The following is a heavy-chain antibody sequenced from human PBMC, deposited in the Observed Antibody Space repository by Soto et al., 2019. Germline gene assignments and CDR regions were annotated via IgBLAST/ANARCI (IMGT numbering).Heavy chain of an antibody. V-gene: IGHV4-31*03. Sequence: SETMSLTCTVSGGSISSGGYYWTWIRQHPGKGLEWIGYIYYSGSTYYNPSLKSRVTISVDTSKNQFSLKLSSVTAADTAVYYCARYEGYISGYNWFDPWGQGTLVTVSS. CDR3: ARYEGYISGYNWFDP. CDR2: IYYSGST. J-gene: IGHJ5*02. D-gene: IGHD5-18*01. CDR1: GGSISSGGYY.